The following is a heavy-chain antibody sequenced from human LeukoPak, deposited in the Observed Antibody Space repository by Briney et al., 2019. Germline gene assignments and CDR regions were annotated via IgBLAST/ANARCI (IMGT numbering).Heavy chain of an antibody. V-gene: IGHV5-51*01. J-gene: IGHJ5*02. CDR3: ARRYYDSRGYAGLNWLDP. D-gene: IGHD3-22*01. CDR1: GYSFTDYW. Sequence: GESLKISCRGFGYSFTDYWIGWVRQMPGEGLEWMGMIYPGDSDARYSPSFQGHVTISVDKSIRTAHLQWSSLKVSDTAMYYCARRYYDSRGYAGLNWLDPWGQGTLITVSS. CDR2: IYPGDSDA.